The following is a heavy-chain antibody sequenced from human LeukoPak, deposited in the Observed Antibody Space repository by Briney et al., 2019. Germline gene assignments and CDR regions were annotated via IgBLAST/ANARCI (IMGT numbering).Heavy chain of an antibody. V-gene: IGHV1-2*02. D-gene: IGHD3-22*01. J-gene: IGHJ4*02. CDR1: GYTFTGYY. CDR2: INPNSGGT. Sequence: ASVKVSCKASGYTFTGYYMHWVRQASGQGLEWMGWINPNSGGTNYAQKFQGRVTMTRDTSISTAYMELSRLRSDDTAVYYCARMGRYYDSSGSPAYWGQATLVTVSS. CDR3: ARMGRYYDSSGSPAY.